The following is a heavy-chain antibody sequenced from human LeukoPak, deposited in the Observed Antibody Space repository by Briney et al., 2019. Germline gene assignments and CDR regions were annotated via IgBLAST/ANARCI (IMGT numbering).Heavy chain of an antibody. D-gene: IGHD6-13*01. J-gene: IGHJ6*04. CDR3: ARGRGIAAAGTGIYYYGMDV. V-gene: IGHV1-69*06. CDR2: IIPIFGTA. Sequence: GASVKVSCTASGGTFSSYAISWVRQAPGQGLEWMGGIIPIFGTANYAQKFQGRVTITADKSTSAAYMELSSLRSEDTAVYYCARGRGIAAAGTGIYYYGMDVWGKGTTVTVSS. CDR1: GGTFSSYA.